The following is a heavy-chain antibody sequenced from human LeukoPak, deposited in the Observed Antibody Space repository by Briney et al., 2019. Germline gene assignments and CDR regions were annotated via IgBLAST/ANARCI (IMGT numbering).Heavy chain of an antibody. Sequence: GGSLRLSCAASEFTFSSHQMSWVRQAPGKGLEWVAKITQDGSEKYYMDSVKGRIIISRDNGKNSLYLQMNSLRVEDTAVYYCARDWRQDNAFDLWGQGTMVTVSS. D-gene: IGHD2-15*01. CDR1: EFTFSSHQ. CDR2: ITQDGSEK. V-gene: IGHV3-7*01. J-gene: IGHJ3*01. CDR3: ARDWRQDNAFDL.